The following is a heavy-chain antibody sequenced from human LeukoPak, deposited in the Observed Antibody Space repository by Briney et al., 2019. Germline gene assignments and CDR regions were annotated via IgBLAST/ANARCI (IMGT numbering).Heavy chain of an antibody. CDR2: IYPGDSDT. V-gene: IGHV5-51*01. CDR3: ARYLSGEDIVATTLGY. CDR1: GYRFTSYW. Sequence: KIGESPEIYCKGSGYRFTSYWIGMERPMPGKGLEWMGIIYPGDSDTRYSPSFQGQVTISADKSISTAYLQWSSLKASDTAMYYCARYLSGEDIVATTLGYWGQGTLVTVSS. J-gene: IGHJ4*02. D-gene: IGHD5-12*01.